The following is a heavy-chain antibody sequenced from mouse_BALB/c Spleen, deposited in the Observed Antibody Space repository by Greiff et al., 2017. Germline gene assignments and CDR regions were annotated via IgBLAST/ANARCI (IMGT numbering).Heavy chain of an antibody. Sequence: EVKLQESGPGLVKPSQSLSLTCSVTGYSITSGYYWNWIRQFPGNKLEWMGYISYDGSNNYNPSLKNRISITRDTSKNQFFLKLNSVTNEDTATYYCAREGIITTVCDYGGQGTTLTVSS. J-gene: IGHJ2*01. CDR2: ISYDGSN. D-gene: IGHD1-1*01. V-gene: IGHV3-6*02. CDR1: GYSITSGYY. CDR3: AREGIITTVCDY.